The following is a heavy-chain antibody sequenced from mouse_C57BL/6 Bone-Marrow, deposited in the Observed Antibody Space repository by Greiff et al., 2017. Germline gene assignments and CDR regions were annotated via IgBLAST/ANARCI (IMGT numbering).Heavy chain of an antibody. CDR1: GFTFSSYA. Sequence: EVQLQESGGGLVKPGGSLKLSCAASGFTFSSYAMSWVRQTPEKRLEWVATISDGGSYTYYPDNVKGRFTISRDNAKNNLYLQMSHLKSEDTAMYYCARTAQAYYFDYWGQGTTLTVSS. CDR2: ISDGGSYT. J-gene: IGHJ2*01. CDR3: ARTAQAYYFDY. D-gene: IGHD3-2*02. V-gene: IGHV5-4*01.